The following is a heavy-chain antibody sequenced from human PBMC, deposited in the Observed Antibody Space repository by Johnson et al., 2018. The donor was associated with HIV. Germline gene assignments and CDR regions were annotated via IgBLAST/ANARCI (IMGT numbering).Heavy chain of an antibody. CDR3: ARPSLKDGYNYGGGFDI. J-gene: IGHJ3*02. CDR1: GFTFSSYG. CDR2: ISYDGSNK. Sequence: QVLLVESGGGVVQPGRSLRLSCAASGFTFSSYGMHWVRQAPGKGLEWVAVISYDGSNKYYADSVKGRFTISRDNSKNTLYLQMNSLRGEDTAVYYCARPSLKDGYNYGGGFDIWGQGTMVTVSS. V-gene: IGHV3-30*03. D-gene: IGHD5-24*01.